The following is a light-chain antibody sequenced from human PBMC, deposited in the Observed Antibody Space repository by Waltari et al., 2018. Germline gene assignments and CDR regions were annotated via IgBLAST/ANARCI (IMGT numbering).Light chain of an antibody. CDR3: KQDSSSPPIG. V-gene: IGKV3-20*01. CDR1: QSVSSSY. CDR2: GAS. Sequence: EIVLTQSPGTLSLSPGARATLSCRASQSVSSSYFTWYQQKPGQAPRLLIYGASSRATGIPDRFSGSGSGTDFTLNISRLEAEDFAVYYCKQDSSSPPIGFGQGTRLEIK. J-gene: IGKJ5*01.